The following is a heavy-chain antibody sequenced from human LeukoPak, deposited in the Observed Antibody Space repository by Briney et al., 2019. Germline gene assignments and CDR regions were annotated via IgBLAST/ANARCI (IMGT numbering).Heavy chain of an antibody. J-gene: IGHJ5*02. CDR1: GFTFSSYA. Sequence: PGGSLRLSCAASGFTFSSYAMHWVRQAPGKGLEYVSAISSIGGSTYYANSVKGRFTISRDNSKNTLYLQMGSLRAEDMAVYYCARQIVGATWFDPWGQGTLVTVSS. D-gene: IGHD1-26*01. V-gene: IGHV3-64*01. CDR3: ARQIVGATWFDP. CDR2: ISSIGGST.